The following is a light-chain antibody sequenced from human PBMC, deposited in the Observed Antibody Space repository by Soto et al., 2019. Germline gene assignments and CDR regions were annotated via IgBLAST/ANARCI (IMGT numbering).Light chain of an antibody. J-gene: IGKJ1*01. Sequence: DIQMTQSPSTLYASVGDRVNITCRASQPIGGFLAWYQQKPGKAPKLLIYKASRLERWVPARFSGGGSGTECTLNISSLQPDDFASYYCQQFQTYVFGQGTKVEIK. V-gene: IGKV1-5*03. CDR1: QPIGGF. CDR3: QQFQTYV. CDR2: KAS.